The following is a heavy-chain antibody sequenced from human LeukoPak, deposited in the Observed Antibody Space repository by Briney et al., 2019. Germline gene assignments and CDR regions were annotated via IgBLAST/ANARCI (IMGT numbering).Heavy chain of an antibody. CDR3: ATLGTYCSSTSCYAWFDP. CDR1: GYTLSELS. J-gene: IGHJ5*02. CDR2: FDPEDGET. Sequence: ASVKVSCTVSGYTLSELSMHWGRQAPGQGLGWRGGFDPEDGETIYAQKFQRRGAMTEGTSTVTAYMELSSLRSEDTAVYYCATLGTYCSSTSCYAWFDPWGQGTLVTVSS. V-gene: IGHV1-24*01. D-gene: IGHD2-2*01.